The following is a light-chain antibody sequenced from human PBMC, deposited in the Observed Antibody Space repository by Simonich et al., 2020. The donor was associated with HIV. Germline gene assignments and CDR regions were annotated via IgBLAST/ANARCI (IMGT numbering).Light chain of an antibody. CDR2: DFR. CDR3: SSYTSSSTVV. CDR1: SSDVGGYNL. J-gene: IGLJ2*01. V-gene: IGLV2-14*01. Sequence: QSALTQPASVSGSPGQSITISCTVTSSDVGGYNLVTWYQQPPGKAPKLMIYDFRKRPSGVSNRFSGSKSGNTASLTISGLQAEDEADYYCSSYTSSSTVVFGGGTKLTVL.